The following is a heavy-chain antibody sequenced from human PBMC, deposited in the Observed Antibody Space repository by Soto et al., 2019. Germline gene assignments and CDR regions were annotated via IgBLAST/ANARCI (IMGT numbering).Heavy chain of an antibody. CDR3: ARLQYTVVTALDI. Sequence: QVQLQESGPRLVKPSETLSLTCSVSGVSIGSHFWSWIRQAPGKGPELVGYIYHTVNTNYNPALNSRVTISMDTSENQLSLQLSSVTAADTAVYYCARLQYTVVTALDIWGQGTMVTVSS. J-gene: IGHJ3*02. CDR2: IYHTVNT. CDR1: GVSIGSHF. D-gene: IGHD2-15*01. V-gene: IGHV4-59*11.